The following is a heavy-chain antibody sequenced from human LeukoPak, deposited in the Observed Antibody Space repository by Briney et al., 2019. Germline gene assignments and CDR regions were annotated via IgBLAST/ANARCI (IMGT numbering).Heavy chain of an antibody. Sequence: GGSLRLSCAASGFTFSSYAMHWVRQAPGKGLEYVSAISSNGGSTYYANSVKGRFTIPRDNSKNTLYLQMGSLRAEDMAVYYCARGGVFDYWGQGTLVTVSS. J-gene: IGHJ4*02. D-gene: IGHD3-3*01. V-gene: IGHV3-64*01. CDR3: ARGGVFDY. CDR2: ISSNGGST. CDR1: GFTFSSYA.